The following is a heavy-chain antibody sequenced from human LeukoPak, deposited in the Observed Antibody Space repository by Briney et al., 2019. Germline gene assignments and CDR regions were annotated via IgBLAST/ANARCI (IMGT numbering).Heavy chain of an antibody. Sequence: ASVKVSCKASGYTFTGYYIHWVRQAPGQGLEWMGWINPNSGGPNYAQKFQGRVTMTRDTSVSTAYMEMSRLRSDDTAVYYCARDVSAGGTNWFDPWGQGTLVTVSS. V-gene: IGHV1-2*02. CDR2: INPNSGGP. J-gene: IGHJ5*02. CDR1: GYTFTGYY. D-gene: IGHD3-16*01. CDR3: ARDVSAGGTNWFDP.